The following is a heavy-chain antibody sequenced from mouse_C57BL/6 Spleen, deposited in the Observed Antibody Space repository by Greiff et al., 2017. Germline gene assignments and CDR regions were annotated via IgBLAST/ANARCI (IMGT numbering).Heavy chain of an antibody. CDR1: GYTFTSYW. J-gene: IGHJ4*01. CDR2: IYPGSGST. V-gene: IGHV1-55*01. Sequence: QVQLQQPGAELVKPGASVKMSCKASGYTFTSYWITWVKQRPGQGLEWIGDIYPGSGSTNYNEKFKSKATLTVDTSSSTAYMQLSSLTSEDSAVYCCARSYSNYDAMAYWGQGTSVTVSS. D-gene: IGHD2-5*01. CDR3: ARSYSNYDAMAY.